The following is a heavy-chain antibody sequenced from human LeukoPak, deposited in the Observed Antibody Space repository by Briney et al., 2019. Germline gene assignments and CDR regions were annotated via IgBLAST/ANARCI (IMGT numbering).Heavy chain of an antibody. Sequence: PSETLSLTCTVSGGSISSYYWSWIRQPPGKGLEWIGYINYSGSTNYNPSVKSRVTISVDTSKNQFSLKLSSVTAADTAVYYCARSGDSSGYYYGYFDYWGRGTLVTVSS. CDR2: INYSGST. V-gene: IGHV4-59*01. J-gene: IGHJ4*02. CDR1: GGSISSYY. CDR3: ARSGDSSGYYYGYFDY. D-gene: IGHD3-22*01.